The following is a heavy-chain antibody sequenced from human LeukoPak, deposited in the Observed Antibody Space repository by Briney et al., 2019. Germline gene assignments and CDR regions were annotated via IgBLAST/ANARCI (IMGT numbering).Heavy chain of an antibody. J-gene: IGHJ4*02. D-gene: IGHD3-10*01. CDR2: ISAYNGNT. Sequence: ASVKVSCKASGYTFTSYGISWVRQAPAQGLEWMGWISAYNGNTNNAQKHQGKVNMTTDTSTSTAYMELRSLRSDDTAVYYCARDNSITMVRGVIIPPHYFDYWGQGTLVTVSS. CDR3: ARDNSITMVRGVIIPPHYFDY. CDR1: GYTFTSYG. V-gene: IGHV1-18*01.